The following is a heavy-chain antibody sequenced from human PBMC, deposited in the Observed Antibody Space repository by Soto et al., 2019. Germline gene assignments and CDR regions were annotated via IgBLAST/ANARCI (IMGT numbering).Heavy chain of an antibody. V-gene: IGHV4-61*01. CDR1: GGSVSRGSYY. Sequence: SETLSLTCTVSGGSVSRGSYYWSWIRQPPGKGLEWIGYIYYSGSTNYNPSLKSRVTISVDTSKNQFSLKLSSVTAADTAVYYCARVTGLTFGEFRFDPWGQGTLVTVSS. J-gene: IGHJ5*02. D-gene: IGHD3-10*01. CDR2: IYYSGST. CDR3: ARVTGLTFGEFRFDP.